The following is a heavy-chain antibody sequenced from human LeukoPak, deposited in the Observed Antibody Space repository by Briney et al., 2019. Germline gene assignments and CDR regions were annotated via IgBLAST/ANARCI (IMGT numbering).Heavy chain of an antibody. CDR3: ARDLSSWTFSGFDI. CDR1: GFTFSDYY. Sequence: GGSLGLSCAASGFTFSDYYMSWIRQAPGKGLEWVSYISSSGGTIYYADSVKGRFTISRDNAKNSLYLQMNSLRAEDTAVYYCARDLSSWTFSGFDIWGQGTMVTVSS. CDR2: ISSSGGTI. D-gene: IGHD6-13*01. V-gene: IGHV3-11*04. J-gene: IGHJ3*02.